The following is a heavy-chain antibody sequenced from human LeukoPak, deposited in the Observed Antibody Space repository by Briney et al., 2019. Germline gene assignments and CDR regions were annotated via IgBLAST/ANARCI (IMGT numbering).Heavy chain of an antibody. CDR3: AKEGKTRTWNYSQAKPVY. CDR1: GFTFSSYW. V-gene: IGHV3-7*03. Sequence: QPGGSLRLSCAASGFTFSSYWMSWVRQAPGKGLEWVANIKQDGSENYYVDSVKGRFTISRDNAKNSLYLQMNSLRAEDTAVYYCAKEGKTRTWNYSQAKPVYWGQGTLVTVSS. CDR2: IKQDGSEN. D-gene: IGHD1-7*01. J-gene: IGHJ4*02.